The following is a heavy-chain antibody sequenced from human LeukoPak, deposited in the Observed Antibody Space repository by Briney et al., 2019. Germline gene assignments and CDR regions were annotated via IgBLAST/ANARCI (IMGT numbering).Heavy chain of an antibody. CDR1: GGSISSYY. J-gene: IGHJ5*01. D-gene: IGHD6-25*01. CDR3: ASSATNNWLDY. CDR2: IYYRGST. Sequence: PSETLSLTCTDSGGSISSYYWSWIRPPPGKGLELIGYIYYRGSTNYNPSLKSRVTISVDTSKNQISLKLTSVTAADTAVYYCASSATNNWLDYWGQGTLVTVSS. V-gene: IGHV4-59*01.